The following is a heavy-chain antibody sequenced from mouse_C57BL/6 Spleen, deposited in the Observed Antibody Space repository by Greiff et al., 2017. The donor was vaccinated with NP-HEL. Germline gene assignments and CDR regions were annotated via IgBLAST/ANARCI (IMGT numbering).Heavy chain of an antibody. V-gene: IGHV1-64*01. D-gene: IGHD2-4*01. Sequence: QVQLQQSGAELVKPGASVKLSCKASGYTFTSYWMHWVKQRPGQGLEWIGMIHPNSGSTNYNEKFKSKATLTVDKSSSTAYMQLSSLTSEDSAVYYCARSGDYDVYFDYWGQGTTLTVSS. J-gene: IGHJ2*01. CDR3: ARSGDYDVYFDY. CDR1: GYTFTSYW. CDR2: IHPNSGST.